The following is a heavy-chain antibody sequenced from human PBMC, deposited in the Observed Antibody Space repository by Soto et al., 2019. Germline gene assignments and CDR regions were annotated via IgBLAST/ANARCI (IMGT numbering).Heavy chain of an antibody. CDR3: ARGVVVVTYDAFDI. Sequence: QVQLQESGPGLVKPSQTLSLTCTVSGGSISSGGYYWSWIRQHPGKGLEWIGYIYYSGSTYYNPSLKSRVTISVDTSKNQSSLKLSSVTAADTAVYYCARGVVVVTYDAFDIWGQGTMVTVSS. V-gene: IGHV4-31*03. CDR2: IYYSGST. CDR1: GGSISSGGYY. J-gene: IGHJ3*02. D-gene: IGHD3-22*01.